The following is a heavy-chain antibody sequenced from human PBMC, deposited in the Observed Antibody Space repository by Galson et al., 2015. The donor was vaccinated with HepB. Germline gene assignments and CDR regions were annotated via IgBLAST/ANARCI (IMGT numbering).Heavy chain of an antibody. CDR3: TRGGFSYGFLDY. CDR2: IKEDGNEK. CDR1: GFTFSRYW. V-gene: IGHV3-7*03. D-gene: IGHD5-18*01. J-gene: IGHJ4*02. Sequence: SLRLSCAVSGFTFSRYWMTWVRQAPGKGLEWVANIKEDGNEKNYLDSVKGRFTISRDNAKSSLYLQMNSLRAEDTAVYYCTRGGFSYGFLDYWGQGALVTVSS.